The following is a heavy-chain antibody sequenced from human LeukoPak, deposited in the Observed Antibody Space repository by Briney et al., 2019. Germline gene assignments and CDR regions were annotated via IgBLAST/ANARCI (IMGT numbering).Heavy chain of an antibody. CDR2: IIPIFGTA. Sequence: SVKVSCKASGGTFSSYAISWVRQAPGQGLEWMGGIIPIFGTANYAQKFQGRVTITADKSTSTAYMELRSLRSDDTAVYYCARDGGTDWYFDLWGRGTLVTVSS. J-gene: IGHJ2*01. CDR1: GGTFSSYA. D-gene: IGHD6-25*01. CDR3: ARDGGTDWYFDL. V-gene: IGHV1-69*06.